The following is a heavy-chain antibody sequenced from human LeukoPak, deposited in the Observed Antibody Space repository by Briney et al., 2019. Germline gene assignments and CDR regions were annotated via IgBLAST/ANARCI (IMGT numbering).Heavy chain of an antibody. Sequence: SETLSLTCTVSGGSISSYYWSWNRQPAGKGLEWIGRIYTSGGTNYNPSLKSRVTMSVDTSKNQFSLKLSSVTAADTAVYYCARGVLLWFGESTAENWFDPWGQGTLVTVSS. J-gene: IGHJ5*02. V-gene: IGHV4-4*07. D-gene: IGHD3-10*01. CDR1: GGSISSYY. CDR3: ARGVLLWFGESTAENWFDP. CDR2: IYTSGGT.